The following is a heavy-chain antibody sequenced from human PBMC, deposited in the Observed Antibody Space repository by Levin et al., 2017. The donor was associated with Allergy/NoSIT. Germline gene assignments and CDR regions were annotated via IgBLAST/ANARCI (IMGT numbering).Heavy chain of an antibody. Sequence: SQTLSLPCTVSGGSISSGDYYWSWIRQPPGKGLEWIGYIYYSGSTYYNPSLKSRVTISVDTSKNQFSLKLSSVTAADTAVYYCARDNSGDVGIGYWGQGTLVTVSS. CDR3: ARDNSGDVGIGY. CDR1: GGSISSGDYY. V-gene: IGHV4-30-4*01. J-gene: IGHJ4*02. D-gene: IGHD4-23*01. CDR2: IYYSGST.